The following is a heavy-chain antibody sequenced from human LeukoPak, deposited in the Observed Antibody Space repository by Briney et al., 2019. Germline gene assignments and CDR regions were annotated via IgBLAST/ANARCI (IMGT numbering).Heavy chain of an antibody. V-gene: IGHV3-7*03. D-gene: IGHD1-26*01. Sequence: GGSLRLSCAASGFTFSSYWMSWVRQAPGKGLEWVANIKKDGSEKYYVDSVKGRFTISRDNAKNSLYLQMNSLRPEDMALYYCAKGNSGSYSQDWFDPWGQGTLVTVSS. CDR1: GFTFSSYW. CDR2: IKKDGSEK. J-gene: IGHJ5*02. CDR3: AKGNSGSYSQDWFDP.